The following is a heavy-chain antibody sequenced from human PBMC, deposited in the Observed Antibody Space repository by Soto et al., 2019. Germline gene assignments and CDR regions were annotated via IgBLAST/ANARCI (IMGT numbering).Heavy chain of an antibody. V-gene: IGHV4-59*12. Sequence: WTWIRQPPGKGLVWIGYDHYSENTNYNPALKSRVTISVDTSKNQFSLKLGYVTAADTAVYYFAKLPWADYGSILEPWGHGPLVTVSA. J-gene: IGHJ5*02. CDR3: AKLPWADYGSILEP. D-gene: IGHD4-17*01. CDR2: DHYSENT.